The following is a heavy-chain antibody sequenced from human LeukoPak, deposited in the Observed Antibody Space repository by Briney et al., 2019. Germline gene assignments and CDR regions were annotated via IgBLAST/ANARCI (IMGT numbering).Heavy chain of an antibody. CDR2: IWYDGSNK. CDR3: AKGLGYDFWSGHQSFDY. CDR1: GFTFSSYG. Sequence: GRSLRLSCAASGFTFSSYGMHWVRQAPGKGLEWVAVIWYDGSNKYYADSVKGRFTIPRDNSKNTLYLQMNSLRAEDTAVYYCAKGLGYDFWSGHQSFDYRGQGTLVTVSS. D-gene: IGHD3-3*01. J-gene: IGHJ4*02. V-gene: IGHV3-33*06.